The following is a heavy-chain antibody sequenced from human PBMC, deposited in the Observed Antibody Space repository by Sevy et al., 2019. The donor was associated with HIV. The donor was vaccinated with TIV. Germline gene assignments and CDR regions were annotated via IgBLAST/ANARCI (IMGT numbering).Heavy chain of an antibody. V-gene: IGHV4-59*13. Sequence: SETLSLTCTVSGGSITNYYWGWIRQPPGMRLEWIGYIHSSGNTNSNPSLKSRVTISVDTSKNQFSLNLNSVTAADTAVYYCARYTGSGTSFDYWGQGTLVTVSS. CDR1: GGSITNYY. CDR2: IHSSGNT. J-gene: IGHJ4*02. CDR3: ARYTGSGTSFDY. D-gene: IGHD6-13*01.